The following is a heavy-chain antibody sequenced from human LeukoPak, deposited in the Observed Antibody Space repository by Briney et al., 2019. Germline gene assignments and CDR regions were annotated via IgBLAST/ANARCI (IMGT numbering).Heavy chain of an antibody. CDR1: GGSIRSSYYY. D-gene: IGHD5-12*01. CDR3: ARLGYSGYDFGPTPFDY. J-gene: IGHJ4*02. CDR2: IYYSGST. V-gene: IGHV4-39*01. Sequence: SETLSLTCTVSGGSIRSSYYYWGWIRQPPGKGLEWIGSIYYSGSTYYNPSLKSRVTISVDTSKNQFSLKLSSVTAADTAVYYCARLGYSGYDFGPTPFDYWGQGTLVTVSS.